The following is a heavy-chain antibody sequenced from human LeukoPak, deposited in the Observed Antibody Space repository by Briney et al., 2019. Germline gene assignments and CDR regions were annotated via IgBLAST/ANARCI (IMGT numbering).Heavy chain of an antibody. D-gene: IGHD3-3*02. CDR2: MWSEGSNR. J-gene: IGHJ4*02. V-gene: IGHV3-33*01. CDR3: ARELVGFDY. CDR1: GFTFSSYG. Sequence: GGSLRLSCAASGFTFSSYGMHWVRQAPATGLESGAVMWSEGSNRYYADSVTFRFTISRDNSKNTLYLQMNSLRAEDTAVYYCARELVGFDYWGQGALVTVSS.